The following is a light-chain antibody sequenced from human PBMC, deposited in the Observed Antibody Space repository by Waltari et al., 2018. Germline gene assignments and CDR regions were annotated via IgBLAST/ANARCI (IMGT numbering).Light chain of an antibody. J-gene: IGKJ5*01. Sequence: DILMTQYPSSVSASVGDSVTITCRASQGVSTWLAWYQQKPKKAPKSLIYAASNLHSGVPSRFSGSGSGTDFTLTITGLQPEDFATYYCQQYHSYPITFGQGTRLEIK. CDR1: QGVSTW. CDR2: AAS. CDR3: QQYHSYPIT. V-gene: IGKV1D-16*01.